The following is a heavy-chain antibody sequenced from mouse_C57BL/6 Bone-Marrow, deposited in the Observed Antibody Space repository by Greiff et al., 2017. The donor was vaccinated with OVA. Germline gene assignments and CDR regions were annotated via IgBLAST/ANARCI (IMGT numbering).Heavy chain of an antibody. Sequence: EVKLVESGPGLVKPSQSLSLTCSVTGYSITSGYYWNWIRQFPGNKLEWMGYISYDGSNNYNPSLKNRISITRDTSKNQFFLKLNSVTTEDTATYYCARALPTFYAMDYWGQGTSVTVSS. D-gene: IGHD4-1*02. CDR2: ISYDGSN. V-gene: IGHV3-6*01. J-gene: IGHJ4*01. CDR1: GYSITSGYY. CDR3: ARALPTFYAMDY.